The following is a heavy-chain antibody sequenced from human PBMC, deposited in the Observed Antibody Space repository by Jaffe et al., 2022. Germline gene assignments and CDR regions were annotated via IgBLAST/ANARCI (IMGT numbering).Heavy chain of an antibody. CDR1: GFTFSSYG. Sequence: QVQLVESGGGVVQPGGSLRLSCAASGFTFSSYGMHWVRQAPGKGLEWVAFIRYDGSNKYYADSVKGRFTISRDNSKNTLYLQMNSLRAEDTAVYYCAKDIVGYYDSSSSFDYWGQGTLVTVSS. J-gene: IGHJ4*02. CDR3: AKDIVGYYDSSSSFDY. V-gene: IGHV3-30*02. D-gene: IGHD3-22*01. CDR2: IRYDGSNK.